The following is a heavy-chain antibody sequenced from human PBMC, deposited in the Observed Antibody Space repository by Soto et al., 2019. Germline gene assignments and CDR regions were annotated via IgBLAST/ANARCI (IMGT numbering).Heavy chain of an antibody. J-gene: IGHJ4*02. CDR2: TSYDGKNK. CDR3: AIERAIAATGTFYY. CDR1: GFTFSNFA. V-gene: IGHV3-30*04. D-gene: IGHD6-13*01. Sequence: QVHLVEYGGGVVQPGGSLRLSCAASGFTFSNFAMNWVRQAPGKGLEGVSVTSYDGKNKDYADSVKGRFTISRDNSKNTLYLQMNSLRPEDTAVYYGAIERAIAATGTFYYWGQGTQVTDSS.